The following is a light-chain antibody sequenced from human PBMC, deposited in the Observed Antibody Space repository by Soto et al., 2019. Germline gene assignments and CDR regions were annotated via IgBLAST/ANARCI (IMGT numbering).Light chain of an antibody. Sequence: DIQMNQSPYSLSASLGDRVTITCRASQSISVYLNWYQQKPGKAPQLLIYAASFLQTGVPSRFSGSGSGADFTLTISSLQPEDFATYYCQQSYVSPYTFGRGTNLDIK. CDR2: AAS. J-gene: IGKJ2*01. V-gene: IGKV1-39*01. CDR1: QSISVY. CDR3: QQSYVSPYT.